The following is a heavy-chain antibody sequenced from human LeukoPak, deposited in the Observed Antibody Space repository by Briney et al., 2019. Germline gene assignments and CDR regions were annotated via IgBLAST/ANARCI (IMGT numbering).Heavy chain of an antibody. D-gene: IGHD3-10*01. CDR1: GGSISNYY. V-gene: IGHV4-4*07. CDR2: IYMSGST. CDR3: ARGSFWYYGSGSYQGFDY. Sequence: SETLSLTCTVSGGSISNYYWSWIRQPAGKGLEWIGRIYMSGSTNYNPSLKSRITMSVDTSKKQFSLKLSSVTAADTAIYYCARGSFWYYGSGSYQGFDYWGQGTLVTVSS. J-gene: IGHJ4*02.